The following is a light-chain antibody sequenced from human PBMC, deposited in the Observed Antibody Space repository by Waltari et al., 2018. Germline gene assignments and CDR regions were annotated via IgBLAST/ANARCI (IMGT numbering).Light chain of an antibody. J-gene: IGKJ1*01. CDR3: QQYDTTRT. CDR1: QSVTTNQ. V-gene: IGKV3-20*01. Sequence: EVVLTQSPGPLSLSPGERATLSCRASQSVTTNQLAWYQQKPGQAPRLLIYGATSRATGIPDRFSGSGSGTDFTLTISRLEPEDFAVYYCQQYDTTRTFGPGT. CDR2: GAT.